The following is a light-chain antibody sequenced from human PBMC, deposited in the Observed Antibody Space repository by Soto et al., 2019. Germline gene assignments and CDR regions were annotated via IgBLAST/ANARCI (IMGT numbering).Light chain of an antibody. CDR3: QKYDSAPWT. CDR2: AAS. CDR1: QGISNC. J-gene: IGKJ1*01. V-gene: IGKV1-27*01. Sequence: DIQMTQSPSSLSASVRDRVTITCRASQGISNCVAWYQQKPGKVPKLLIYAASTLQSGVPSRFSGSGSGTDFTLTISSLQPEDVATYYCQKYDSAPWTCGQGTKVEIK.